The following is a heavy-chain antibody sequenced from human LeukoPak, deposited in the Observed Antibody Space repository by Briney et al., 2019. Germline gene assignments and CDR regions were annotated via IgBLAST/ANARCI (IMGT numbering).Heavy chain of an antibody. CDR1: GFTFDDYA. D-gene: IGHD3-10*01. CDR2: ISWNSGSI. Sequence: GGSLRLSCAASGFTFDDYAMHWVRQAPGKGLEWVSGISWNSGSIGYADSVKGRFTISRDNAKNSLYLQMNSLRAEDMALYYCAKGNLYGSGSYPYYFDYWGQGTLVTVSS. CDR3: AKGNLYGSGSYPYYFDY. J-gene: IGHJ4*02. V-gene: IGHV3-9*03.